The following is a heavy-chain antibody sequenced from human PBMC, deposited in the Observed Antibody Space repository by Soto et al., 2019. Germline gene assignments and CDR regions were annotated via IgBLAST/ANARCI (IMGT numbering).Heavy chain of an antibody. Sequence: GGSLRLSCKASGFAIRSTALHWVRQPPGKGLEWGAVISFEGSYKYYADSVKGRFTVSRDNSKNTVSLQMDTLTGEDSALYYCVRAAGIAAAGSSQGVPWGQGTLVTVSS. CDR1: GFAIRSTA. CDR2: ISFEGSYK. D-gene: IGHD6-13*01. CDR3: VRAAGIAAAGSSQGVP. V-gene: IGHV3-30*04. J-gene: IGHJ5*02.